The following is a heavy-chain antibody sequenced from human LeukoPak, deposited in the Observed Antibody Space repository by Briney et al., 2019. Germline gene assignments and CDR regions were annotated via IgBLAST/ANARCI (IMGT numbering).Heavy chain of an antibody. CDR3: ARGAVSYYGSGSLSYYFDY. CDR1: GGSISSHY. J-gene: IGHJ4*02. CDR2: IYTSGST. Sequence: SETLSLTCTVSGGSISSHYWSWIRQPAGKGLEWIGRIYTSGSTNYNPSLKSRVTISVDKSKNQFSLKLSSVTAADTAVYYCARGAVSYYGSGSLSYYFDYWGQGTLVTVSS. D-gene: IGHD3-10*01. V-gene: IGHV4-4*07.